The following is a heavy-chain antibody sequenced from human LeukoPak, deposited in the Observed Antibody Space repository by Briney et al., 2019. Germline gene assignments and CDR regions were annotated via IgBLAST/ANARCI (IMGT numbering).Heavy chain of an antibody. D-gene: IGHD3-22*01. Sequence: ASVKVSCKASGYTFTGYYMHWVRQAPGQGLEWMGWINPNSGGTNYAQKFQGRVTMTRDTSISTAYMELSRLRSDDTAVYYCARGAPTDTYYYDSSGYPIDYWGQGTLVTVSS. CDR2: INPNSGGT. CDR1: GYTFTGYY. V-gene: IGHV1-2*02. J-gene: IGHJ4*02. CDR3: ARGAPTDTYYYDSSGYPIDY.